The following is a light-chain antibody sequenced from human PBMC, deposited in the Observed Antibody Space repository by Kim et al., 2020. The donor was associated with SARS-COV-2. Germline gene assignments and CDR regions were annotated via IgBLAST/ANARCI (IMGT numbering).Light chain of an antibody. CDR1: QDISSS. CDR3: QQFSNYPRT. Sequence: AAVGDRVTSTCRASQDISSSLVWYQQKPGKAPELLIYGASTLQSGVPSRFSGSGSGTEFTLTIGSLQPEDLATYYCQQFSNYPRTFGGGTKVDIK. V-gene: IGKV1-9*01. J-gene: IGKJ4*01. CDR2: GAS.